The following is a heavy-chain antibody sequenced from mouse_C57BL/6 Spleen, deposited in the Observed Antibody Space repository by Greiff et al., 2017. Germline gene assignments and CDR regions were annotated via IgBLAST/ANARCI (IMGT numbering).Heavy chain of an antibody. Sequence: VKLQQPGAELVKPGASVKLSCKASGYTFTSYWMHWVKQRPGQGLEWIGMIHPNSGSTNYNEKFKSKATLTVDKSSSTAYMQLSSLTSEDSAVYYCARTGIYGNYDWFAYWGQGTLVTVSA. D-gene: IGHD2-1*01. J-gene: IGHJ3*01. CDR2: IHPNSGST. CDR1: GYTFTSYW. V-gene: IGHV1-64*01. CDR3: ARTGIYGNYDWFAY.